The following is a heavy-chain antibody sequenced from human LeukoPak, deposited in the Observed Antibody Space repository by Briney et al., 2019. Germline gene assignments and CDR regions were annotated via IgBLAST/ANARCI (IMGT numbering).Heavy chain of an antibody. J-gene: IGHJ4*02. CDR2: IYYSGST. CDR3: ARGRLRFLEWDDRGVYYFDY. V-gene: IGHV4-59*08. D-gene: IGHD3-3*01. Sequence: SETLSLTCTVSGGSISSYYWSWIRQPPGKGLEWIGYIYYSGSTNYNPSLKSRVTISVDTSKNQFSLKLSSVTAADTAVYYCARGRLRFLEWDDRGVYYFDYWGQGTLVTVSS. CDR1: GGSISSYY.